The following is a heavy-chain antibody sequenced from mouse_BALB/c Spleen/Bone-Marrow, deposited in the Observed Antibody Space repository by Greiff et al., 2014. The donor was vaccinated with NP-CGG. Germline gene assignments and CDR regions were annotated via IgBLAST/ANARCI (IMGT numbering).Heavy chain of an antibody. CDR1: GFTFSSYA. CDR2: ISSGGSYT. V-gene: IGHV5-9-3*01. Sequence: VQLKESGGGLVKPGGSLKLSCAASGFTFSSYAMSWVRQTPEKRLEWVATISSGGSYTYYPGSVKGRFTISRDNAKNTLYLQMSSLRSEDTAMYYCARRDYGYFDVWGAGTTVTVSS. CDR3: ARRDYGYFDV. J-gene: IGHJ1*01.